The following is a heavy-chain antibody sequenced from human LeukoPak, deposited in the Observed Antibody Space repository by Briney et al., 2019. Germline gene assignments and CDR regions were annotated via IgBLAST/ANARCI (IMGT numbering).Heavy chain of an antibody. CDR1: GFTFSSYS. CDR2: INSRGSGE. CDR3: AREGSIVPHQDLDY. J-gene: IGHJ4*02. D-gene: IGHD2-8*01. V-gene: IGHV3-21*01. Sequence: GGSLRLSCAASGFTFSSYSMNWVRQAPGKGLEWISSINSRGSGEYYADSVKGRFTISRDNAKNSLYLQMNSLRAEDTAVYYCAREGSIVPHQDLDYWGQGTLATVSS.